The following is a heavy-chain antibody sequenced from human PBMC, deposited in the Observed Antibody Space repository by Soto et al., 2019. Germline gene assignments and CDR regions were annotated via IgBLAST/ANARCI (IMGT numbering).Heavy chain of an antibody. Sequence: QITLNESGHMQVKPRQTLTLTCTFSGFSLTTSGVGVGWIRQSPGKAPEWLALIYWDDDKRYSPSLKCRLTNLHNDSERDFFLTSSDEDTADTGSYYCSDGVLRTFFVLVTTTSIYFYFWGQGTPVAVSS. CDR1: GFSLTTSGVG. D-gene: IGHD3-3*01. CDR2: IYWDDDK. J-gene: IGHJ4*02. CDR3: SDGVLRTFFVLVTTTSIYFYF. V-gene: IGHV2-5*02.